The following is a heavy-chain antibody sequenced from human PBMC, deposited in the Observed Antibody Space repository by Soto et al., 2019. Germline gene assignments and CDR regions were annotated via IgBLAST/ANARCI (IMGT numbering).Heavy chain of an antibody. CDR3: ATMGTPVTGLYYFDY. Sequence: SETLSLTCPVSGGSISSGNYYWSWIRQPPGKGLEWIGFISYSGTTYYNASLWSRASISVDTSKSQFSLDLSSVTAADTAVYYCATMGTPVTGLYYFDYWGQGTLVTVSS. D-gene: IGHD4-17*01. J-gene: IGHJ4*02. V-gene: IGHV4-30-4*01. CDR2: ISYSGTT. CDR1: GGSISSGNYY.